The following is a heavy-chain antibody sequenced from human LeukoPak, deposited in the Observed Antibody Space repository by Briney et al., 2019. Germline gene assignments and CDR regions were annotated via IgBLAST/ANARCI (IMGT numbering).Heavy chain of an antibody. D-gene: IGHD2-2*02. J-gene: IGHJ3*02. CDR1: GYTFTGYY. CDR2: INPNSGGT. V-gene: IGHV1-2*06. Sequence: ASVTVSCKASGYTFTGYYMHWVRQAPGRGLEWMGRINPNSGGTNYAQKFQGRVTMTRDTSISTAYMELSRLRSDDTAVYYCASEAAAIESDAFDIWGQGTMVTVSS. CDR3: ASEAAAIESDAFDI.